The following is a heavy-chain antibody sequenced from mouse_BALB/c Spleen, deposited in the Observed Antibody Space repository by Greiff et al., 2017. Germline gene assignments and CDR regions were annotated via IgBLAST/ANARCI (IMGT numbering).Heavy chain of an antibody. CDR2: ILPGSGST. CDR3: ARSITIYWYFDV. Sequence: QVQLKESGAELMKPGASVKISCKATGYTFSSYWIEWVKQRPGHGLEWIGEILPGSGSTNYNDKFKGKATFTADTSSNTAYMQLSSLTSEDSAVYYCARSITIYWYFDVWGAGTTVTVSS. V-gene: IGHV1-9*01. CDR1: GYTFSSYW. J-gene: IGHJ1*01. D-gene: IGHD2-4*01.